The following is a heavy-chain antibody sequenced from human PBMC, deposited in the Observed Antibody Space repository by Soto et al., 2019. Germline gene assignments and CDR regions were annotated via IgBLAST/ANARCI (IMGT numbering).Heavy chain of an antibody. Sequence: EVQLLESGGGLVQPGGSLRLSCAASGFTFSSYAMSWVRQAPGKGLEWVSAISGSGGSTYYADSVKGRFTISRDNSKNTLYQQMNSLRADDTAVYYCAKFPLRGAFYRYFDYWGQGTLVTVSS. D-gene: IGHD3-16*01. CDR3: AKFPLRGAFYRYFDY. CDR1: GFTFSSYA. CDR2: ISGSGGST. J-gene: IGHJ4*02. V-gene: IGHV3-23*01.